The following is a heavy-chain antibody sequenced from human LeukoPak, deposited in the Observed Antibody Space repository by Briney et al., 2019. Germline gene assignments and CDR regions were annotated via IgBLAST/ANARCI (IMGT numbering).Heavy chain of an antibody. J-gene: IGHJ4*02. CDR3: ARDLLRDYGDYVVDY. CDR2: IYYSGST. CDR1: GGSISSYY. D-gene: IGHD4-17*01. V-gene: IGHV4-59*12. Sequence: TSETLSLTCTVSGGSISSYYWSWIRQPPGKGLEWLGYIYYSGSTYYNPSLKSRVTISVDTSKNQFSLKLSSVTAADTAVYYCARDLLRDYGDYVVDYWGQGTLVTVSP.